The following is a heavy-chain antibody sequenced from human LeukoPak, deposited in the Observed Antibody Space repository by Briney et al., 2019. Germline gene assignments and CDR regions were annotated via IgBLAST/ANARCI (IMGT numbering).Heavy chain of an antibody. CDR3: ARVRYRLAETYIDY. D-gene: IGHD3-16*01. CDR1: GYIFTGYY. J-gene: IGHJ4*02. Sequence: ASVKVSCKASGYIFTGYYMHWVRQAPGQGLEWMRWINPNSGDTNYAQKFQGRATMTRDTSISTAYMELSRMRSDDTAVYYCARVRYRLAETYIDYWGQGTLVTVSS. V-gene: IGHV1-2*02. CDR2: INPNSGDT.